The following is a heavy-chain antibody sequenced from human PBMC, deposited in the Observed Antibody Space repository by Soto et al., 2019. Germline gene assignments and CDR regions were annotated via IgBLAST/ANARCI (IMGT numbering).Heavy chain of an antibody. CDR3: ERRGSGSNYYYGVDV. CDR1: GFTFSSYG. Sequence: QVQLVESGGGVVQPGRSLRLSCAASGFTFSSYGMQWVRQAPGKGLEWVTVIWYDGSSKYYVESVKGRFTISRDNSKNTLYLQMSSQSVEYTSVYYSERRGSGSNYYYGVDVWGQRSTVIVCS. CDR2: IWYDGSSK. J-gene: IGHJ6*02. V-gene: IGHV3-33*01. D-gene: IGHD3-10*01.